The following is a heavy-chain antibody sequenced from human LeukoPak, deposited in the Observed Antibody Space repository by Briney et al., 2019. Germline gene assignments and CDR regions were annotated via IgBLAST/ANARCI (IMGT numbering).Heavy chain of an antibody. Sequence: ASVKVSFKASGNTFTGNFMHWLRQAPGQGLEWMGWINPNTGETNYAQNFQDRVTMTRDTSITTVYMELSRLTSGDTAVYYCARGRIIAVPGTDWFDPWGQGTLVTVSS. CDR1: GNTFTGNF. CDR2: INPNTGET. D-gene: IGHD6-19*01. CDR3: ARGRIIAVPGTDWFDP. V-gene: IGHV1-2*02. J-gene: IGHJ5*02.